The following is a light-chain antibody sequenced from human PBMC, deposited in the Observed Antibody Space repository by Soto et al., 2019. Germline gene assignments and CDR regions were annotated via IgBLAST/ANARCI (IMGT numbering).Light chain of an antibody. CDR2: DAS. CDR1: QSISSW. J-gene: IGKJ1*01. CDR3: QQYNSYSLT. Sequence: DIQMTQSPSTLSASVGDRVTITCRASQSISSWLAWYQQKPGKAPKLLIYDASSLESGVPSRFSGSGSGTEFTRTISSLQPYDFATYYCQQYNSYSLTFGQGTQVEIK. V-gene: IGKV1-5*01.